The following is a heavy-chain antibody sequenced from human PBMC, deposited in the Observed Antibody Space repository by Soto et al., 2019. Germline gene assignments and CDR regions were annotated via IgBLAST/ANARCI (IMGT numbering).Heavy chain of an antibody. CDR1: GYTFTSYD. D-gene: IGHD2-15*01. CDR2: MNPNSGNT. Sequence: GASVKVSCKASGYTFTSYDINCVRQATGQGLEWMGWMNPNSGNTGYAQKFQGRVTMTRNTSISTAYMELSSLRSEDTAVYYCARVRRPGYCSGGSCYSKFDYWGQGTLVTVSS. V-gene: IGHV1-8*01. J-gene: IGHJ4*02. CDR3: ARVRRPGYCSGGSCYSKFDY.